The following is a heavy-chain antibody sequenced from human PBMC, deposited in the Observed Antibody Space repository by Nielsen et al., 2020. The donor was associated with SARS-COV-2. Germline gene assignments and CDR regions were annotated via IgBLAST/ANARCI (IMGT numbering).Heavy chain of an antibody. V-gene: IGHV4-59*08. CDR1: GGSITGYF. Sequence: SETLSLTCTVSGGSITGYFWSWIRQPPGKGLEWIWYVYYSGSTNYNPSLKSRVTTSVDTSKNRFSLKLSSVTAADTAVYYCARADVVIVPAAISRGGDSYYYYMDVWGKGTTVTVSS. J-gene: IGHJ6*03. CDR3: ARADVVIVPAAISRGGDSYYYYMDV. D-gene: IGHD2-2*02. CDR2: VYYSGST.